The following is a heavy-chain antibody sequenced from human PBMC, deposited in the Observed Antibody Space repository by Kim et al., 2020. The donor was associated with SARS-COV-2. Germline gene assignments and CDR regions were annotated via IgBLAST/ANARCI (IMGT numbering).Heavy chain of an antibody. D-gene: IGHD3-10*01. V-gene: IGHV3-33*06. CDR3: AKDRNYYGSGSYYNLYLIFDY. CDR2: IWYDGSNK. Sequence: GGSLRLSCAASGFTFSSYGMHWVRQAPGKGLEWVAVIWYDGSNKYYADSVKGRFTISRDNSKNTLYLQMNSLRAEDTAVYYCAKDRNYYGSGSYYNLYLIFDYWGQGTLVTVSS. CDR1: GFTFSSYG. J-gene: IGHJ4*02.